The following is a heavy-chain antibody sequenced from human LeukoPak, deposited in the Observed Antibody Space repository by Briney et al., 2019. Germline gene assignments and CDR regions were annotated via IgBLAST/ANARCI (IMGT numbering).Heavy chain of an antibody. CDR2: IYHTGST. D-gene: IGHD7-27*01. CDR3: ASRKLGNDY. Sequence: SETLSLTCTISGGSVSDYYWSWIRQSPGKGLEWIGYIYHTGSTSYSPSLTSRVTISADTSQNQFSLKLSSVTAADTAVYYCASRKLGNDYWGQGTLVTVSS. V-gene: IGHV4-59*02. CDR1: GGSVSDYY. J-gene: IGHJ4*02.